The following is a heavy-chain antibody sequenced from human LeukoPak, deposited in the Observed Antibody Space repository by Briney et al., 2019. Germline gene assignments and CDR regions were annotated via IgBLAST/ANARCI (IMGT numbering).Heavy chain of an antibody. CDR1: GGSISSYY. CDR2: IYYSGST. D-gene: IGHD3-10*01. Sequence: SETLSLTCTVSGGSISSYYWSWIRQPPGKGLEWIGYIYYSGSTNYNPSLKSRVTISVDTSKNQFSLRLTSVTAADTAVYYCARDAYGSGSYYLNWFDPWGQGTLVTVSS. V-gene: IGHV4-59*01. J-gene: IGHJ5*02. CDR3: ARDAYGSGSYYLNWFDP.